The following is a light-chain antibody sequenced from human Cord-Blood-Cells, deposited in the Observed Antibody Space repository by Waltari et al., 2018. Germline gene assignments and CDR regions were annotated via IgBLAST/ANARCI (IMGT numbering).Light chain of an antibody. CDR2: WAS. J-gene: IGKJ5*01. V-gene: IGKV4-1*01. CDR1: QSVLYSSNNKNY. CDR3: QQYYSPPIT. Sequence: DIVMTQSPDSLAVSLGERATINCKSSQSVLYSSNNKNYLAWYQQKPGQPPKLLIYWASTRESGVPDRFSGSGSGTDFTLTISSLQAEDVAVYYCQQYYSPPITFGQGTRLAIK.